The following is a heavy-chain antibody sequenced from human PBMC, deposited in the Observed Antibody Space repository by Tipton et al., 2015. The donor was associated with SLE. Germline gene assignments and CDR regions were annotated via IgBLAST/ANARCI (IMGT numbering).Heavy chain of an antibody. Sequence: TLFLTCTVSGGSIGSSSYYWGWIRQPPGKGLEWIGTTHYSGSTFYNPSLKSRVSISVDTSKNQFFLNLHSVTAADTAVYYCAKDYNHDNADYNWGQGTLVIVSS. CDR2: THYSGST. CDR1: GGSIGSSSYY. D-gene: IGHD4-17*01. CDR3: AKDYNHDNADYN. J-gene: IGHJ4*02. V-gene: IGHV4-39*07.